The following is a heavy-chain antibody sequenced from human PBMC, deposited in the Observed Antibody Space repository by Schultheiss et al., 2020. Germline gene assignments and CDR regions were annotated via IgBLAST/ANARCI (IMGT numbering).Heavy chain of an antibody. CDR2: IYPCDSDT. D-gene: IGHD6-13*01. J-gene: IGHJ4*02. CDR3: AGHVVYGIAASYYFHY. CDR1: GYSFTSYW. Sequence: ESLKISCKGSGYSFTSYWIGWVRQMPGKGLEWMGHIYPCDSDTRYSPSFQSQVTISAHKSISTAYLQWSSLKVSDNAMYYCAGHVVYGIAASYYFHYWGQGTLVTVTS. V-gene: IGHV5-51*01.